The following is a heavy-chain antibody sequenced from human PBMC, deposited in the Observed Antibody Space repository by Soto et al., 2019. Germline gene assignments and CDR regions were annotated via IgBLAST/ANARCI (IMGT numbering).Heavy chain of an antibody. CDR3: ARHEATYYICYGMDD. D-gene: IGHD3-10*01. CDR2: IHPGESDT. Sequence: PWESLKISCKSYGYSFTTYWIAWVRQMPGKGLEWMGSIHPGESDTRYSPSFQGQVTISADRSITTAYLHCSRLKASDNAMSYCARHEATYYICYGMDDWGQGTTVTFSS. J-gene: IGHJ6*02. V-gene: IGHV5-51*01. CDR1: GYSFTTYW.